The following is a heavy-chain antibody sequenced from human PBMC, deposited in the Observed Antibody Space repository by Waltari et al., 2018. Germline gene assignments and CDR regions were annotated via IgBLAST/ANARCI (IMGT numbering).Heavy chain of an antibody. CDR2: IIPMFGTA. D-gene: IGHD3-22*01. Sequence: QVQLVQSGAEVKKPGSSVKVSCKASGGTVSSYAISWVRQAPGQGREWMGGIIPMFGTANYAPKSPGRVTITAAESTSSAYMALSSLRSEDTAVDYCARVDDSSGYYYYYYGMDVWGQGTTVTVSS. J-gene: IGHJ6*02. CDR3: ARVDDSSGYYYYYYGMDV. CDR1: GGTVSSYA. V-gene: IGHV1-69*01.